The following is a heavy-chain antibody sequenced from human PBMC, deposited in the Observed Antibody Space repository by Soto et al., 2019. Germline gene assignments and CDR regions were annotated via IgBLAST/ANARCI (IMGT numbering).Heavy chain of an antibody. J-gene: IGHJ4*02. V-gene: IGHV4-39*01. D-gene: IGHD1-26*01. CDR1: GGSISSSSYY. CDR2: IYYSGST. Sequence: ASETLSLTCTVYGGSISSSSYYWGWIRQPPGKGLEWIGSIYYSGSTYYNPSLKSRVTISVDTSKNQFSLKLSSVTAADTAVYYCASRGTMGATLDYWGQGTLVTVSS. CDR3: ASRGTMGATLDY.